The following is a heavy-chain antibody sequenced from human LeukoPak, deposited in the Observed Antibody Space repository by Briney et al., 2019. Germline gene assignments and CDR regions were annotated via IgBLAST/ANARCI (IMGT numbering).Heavy chain of an antibody. CDR1: GFTVSSSY. J-gene: IGHJ3*02. Sequence: GGSLRLSCAASGFTVSSSYMSWVRQAPGKGLEWVSVIYSGGSTYYADSVKGRFTISRDNSKNTLYLQMNSLRAEDTAVYYCARDGLRTPDAFDIWGQGTMVTVSS. V-gene: IGHV3-53*01. CDR3: ARDGLRTPDAFDI. D-gene: IGHD4-17*01. CDR2: IYSGGST.